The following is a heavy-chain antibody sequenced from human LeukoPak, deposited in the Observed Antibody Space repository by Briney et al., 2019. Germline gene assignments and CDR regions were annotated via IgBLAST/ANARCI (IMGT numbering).Heavy chain of an antibody. V-gene: IGHV4-4*07. CDR3: ARDGGSYYDFDY. D-gene: IGHD1-26*01. CDR1: GDSTNNFY. CDR2: IYSSGTT. J-gene: IGHJ4*02. Sequence: PSETLSLTCTVSGDSTNNFYWNWIRQPAGKGLEWIGRIYSSGTTHYNPSLKSRVTMSVDTSKNQFSLKLSSVTAADTAVYYCARDGGSYYDFDYWGQGTLVTVSS.